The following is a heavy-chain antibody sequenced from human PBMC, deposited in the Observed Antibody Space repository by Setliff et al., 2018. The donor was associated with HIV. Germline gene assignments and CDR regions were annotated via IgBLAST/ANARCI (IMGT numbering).Heavy chain of an antibody. J-gene: IGHJ4*02. CDR1: GGSIGGSNYY. V-gene: IGHV4-39*07. D-gene: IGHD3-22*01. Sequence: SETLSLTCSVSGGSIGGSNYYWAWIRQPPGKGLEWIGGIYYSGSVYYNPSLQSRVTISLDTSENQFSLKLRSVTPADTAVYYCAREKIVVLRAYHFDYWGLGTLVTVSS. CDR2: IYYSGSV. CDR3: AREKIVVLRAYHFDY.